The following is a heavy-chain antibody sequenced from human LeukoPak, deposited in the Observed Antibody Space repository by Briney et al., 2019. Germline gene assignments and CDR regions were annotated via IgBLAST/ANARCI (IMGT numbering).Heavy chain of an antibody. J-gene: IGHJ6*03. CDR1: GGSISSYY. D-gene: IGHD5-12*01. Sequence: SETLSLTCTVSGGSISSYYWSWIRQPAGKGLEWIGRIYTSGSTNYNPSLKSRVTMSVDTSQNHFSLNLSSVTAADTAVYYCARGVATIATYYYYYMDVWGKGTTVTVSS. CDR2: IYTSGST. CDR3: ARGVATIATYYYYYMDV. V-gene: IGHV4-4*07.